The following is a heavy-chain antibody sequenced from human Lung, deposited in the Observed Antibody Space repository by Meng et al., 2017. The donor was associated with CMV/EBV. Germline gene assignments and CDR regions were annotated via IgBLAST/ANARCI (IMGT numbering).Heavy chain of an antibody. Sequence: QVQLVESGXGVVQPGXSLRLSCAASDFTFSNSGMHWVRQAPGKGLEWVAFIRYDGSNKYYADSVKGRFTISRDNSRNTLYLQMNSLRTEDTAVYYCAKVRLRFNWNLDYWGQGTLVTVSS. V-gene: IGHV3-30*02. D-gene: IGHD1-20*01. CDR2: IRYDGSNK. CDR1: DFTFSNSG. J-gene: IGHJ4*02. CDR3: AKVRLRFNWNLDY.